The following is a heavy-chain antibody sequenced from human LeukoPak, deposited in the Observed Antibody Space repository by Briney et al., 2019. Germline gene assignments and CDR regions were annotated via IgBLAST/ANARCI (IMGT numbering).Heavy chain of an antibody. CDR2: INPNSGGT. V-gene: IGHV1-2*02. D-gene: IGHD1-26*01. Sequence: ASVKVSCKASGYTFTSYDINWVRQATGQGLEWMGWINPNSGGTNYAQKFQGRVTMTRDTSISTAYMELSRLRSDDTAVYYCARFDSGSFWGNYFDYWGQGTLVTVSS. J-gene: IGHJ4*02. CDR1: GYTFTSYD. CDR3: ARFDSGSFWGNYFDY.